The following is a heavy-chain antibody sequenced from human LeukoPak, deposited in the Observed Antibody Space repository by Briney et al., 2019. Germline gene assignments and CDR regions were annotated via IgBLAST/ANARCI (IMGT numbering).Heavy chain of an antibody. J-gene: IGHJ4*02. V-gene: IGHV3-23*01. CDR3: AKGTAVTPLYYFDY. CDR2: ITGSSGTT. Sequence: XXXXGKXXXXXXSITGSSGTTYDADSARGRFTISRDVSKNTLYLQMNGLRAEDTATYYCAKGTAVTPLYYFDYWGQGALVTVSS. D-gene: IGHD4-17*01.